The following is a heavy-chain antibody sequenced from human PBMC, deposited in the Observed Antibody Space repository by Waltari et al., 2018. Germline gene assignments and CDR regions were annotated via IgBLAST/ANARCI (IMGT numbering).Heavy chain of an antibody. D-gene: IGHD2-2*01. CDR3: TRVAKGRTSSQFDY. CDR1: GFNLGGAA. J-gene: IGHJ4*02. CDR2: VGTKTNSHAT. V-gene: IGHV3-73*01. Sequence: EVQLVASGGGVVRPGESMKLSWVVSGFNLGGAAIPWVRQRSGKGLEWVGRVGTKTNSHATFYGPSVEGRFSISRDDSQNTAYLQMDSLDLDDTAVYFCTRVAKGRTSSQFDYWGQGTLVTVSS.